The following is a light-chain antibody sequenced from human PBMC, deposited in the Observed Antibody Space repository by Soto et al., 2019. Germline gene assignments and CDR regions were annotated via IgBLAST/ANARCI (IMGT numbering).Light chain of an antibody. Sequence: DIQMTQSPSTLSASVGDRVTITCRASQNIGTYLAWYQQKPGKAPKFLIYQASSLENGVPSRFRGSGSGTEFSLTISSLQFDDSAIYYCQQYVSLPITFGQGTRLEMK. CDR2: QAS. V-gene: IGKV1-5*03. J-gene: IGKJ5*01. CDR1: QNIGTY. CDR3: QQYVSLPIT.